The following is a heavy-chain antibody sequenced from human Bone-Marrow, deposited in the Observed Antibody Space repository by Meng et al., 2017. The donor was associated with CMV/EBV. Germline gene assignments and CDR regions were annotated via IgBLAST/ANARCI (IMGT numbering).Heavy chain of an antibody. CDR1: GFTFSSYG. D-gene: IGHD4-17*01. CDR2: IRYDGSNK. Sequence: LPLTCAASGFTFSSYGMHWVRQAPGKGLEWVAFIRYDGSNKYYADSVKGRFTISRDNSKNTLYLQMNSLRAEDTAVYYCAKETTPYYNYYYDMDVWGQGTTVTVSS. CDR3: AKETTPYYNYYYDMDV. V-gene: IGHV3-30*02. J-gene: IGHJ6*02.